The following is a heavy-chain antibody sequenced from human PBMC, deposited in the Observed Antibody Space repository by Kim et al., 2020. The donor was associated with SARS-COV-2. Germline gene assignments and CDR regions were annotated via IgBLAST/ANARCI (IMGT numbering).Heavy chain of an antibody. CDR3: ARAITIGMGATPGY. V-gene: IGHV1-8*01. CDR1: GYTFTSYD. Sequence: ASVKVSCKASGYTFTSYDINWVRQATGQGLEWMGWMNPNSGNTGYAQKFRGRVTMTRNTSISTAYMELSSLRSEDTAVYYCARAITIGMGATPGYWGQGTLVTVSS. D-gene: IGHD1-26*01. CDR2: MNPNSGNT. J-gene: IGHJ4*02.